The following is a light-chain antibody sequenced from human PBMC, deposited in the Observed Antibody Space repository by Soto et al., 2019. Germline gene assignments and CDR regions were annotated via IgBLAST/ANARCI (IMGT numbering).Light chain of an antibody. CDR3: SSYTTDSTVL. V-gene: IGLV2-14*01. Sequence: QSALTQPASVSASPGQSITISCSGTSSDVGAFIYVSWYQQHPGKAPKVMIYEVNNRPSGVSDRFSGSKSGNTASLTISGLQAEDEADYYCSSYTTDSTVLFGGGTKLTVL. CDR2: EVN. J-gene: IGLJ2*01. CDR1: SSDVGAFIY.